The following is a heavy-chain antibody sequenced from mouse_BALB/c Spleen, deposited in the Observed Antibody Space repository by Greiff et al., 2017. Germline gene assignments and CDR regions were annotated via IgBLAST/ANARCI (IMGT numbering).Heavy chain of an antibody. Sequence: QVHVKQSGAELVRPGTSVKISCKASGYTFTNYWLGWVKQRPGHGLEWIGDIYPGGGYTNYNEKFKGKATLTADTSSSTAYMQLSSLTSEDSAVYFCARAEVRYFDYWGQGTTLTVSS. D-gene: IGHD2-14*01. CDR2: IYPGGGYT. J-gene: IGHJ2*01. CDR3: ARAEVRYFDY. V-gene: IGHV1-63*02. CDR1: GYTFTNYW.